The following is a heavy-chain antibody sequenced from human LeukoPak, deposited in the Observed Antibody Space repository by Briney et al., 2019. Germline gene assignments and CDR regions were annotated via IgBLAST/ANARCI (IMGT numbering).Heavy chain of an antibody. CDR2: IYYSGST. J-gene: IGHJ6*02. CDR1: GGSISSYY. CDR3: ARELLVVVPAAEGRALNYYYYGMDV. V-gene: IGHV4-59*06. D-gene: IGHD2-2*01. Sequence: SETLSLTCTVSGGSISSYYWSWIRQHPGKGLEWIGYIYYSGSTYYNPSLKSRVTISVDTSKNQFSLKLSSVTAADTAVYYCARELLVVVPAAEGRALNYYYYGMDVWGQGTTVTVSS.